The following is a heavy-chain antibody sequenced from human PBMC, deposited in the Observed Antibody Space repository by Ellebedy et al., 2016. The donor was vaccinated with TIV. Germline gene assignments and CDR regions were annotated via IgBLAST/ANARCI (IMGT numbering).Heavy chain of an antibody. V-gene: IGHV3-30*18. J-gene: IGHJ4*02. CDR2: ISHDGSVR. CDR1: GFIFSHYG. D-gene: IGHD2-8*02. CDR3: AKEFHNEGYWAFFDF. Sequence: SLKISXAASGFIFSHYGVQWVRQAPGKGLEWVAVISHDGSVRLYADSVKGRFTISRDNSKNTLDLQMNSLRTEDTAVYYCAKEFHNEGYWAFFDFWGRGTLVTVSS.